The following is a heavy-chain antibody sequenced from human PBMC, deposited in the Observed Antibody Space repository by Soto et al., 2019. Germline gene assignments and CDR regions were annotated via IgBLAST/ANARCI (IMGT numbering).Heavy chain of an antibody. V-gene: IGHV4-39*01. D-gene: IGHD4-17*01. Sequence: ETLSLTCTVSGGSISSSSYYWGWIRQPPGKGLEWIGSIYYSGSTYYNPSLKSRVTISVDTSKNQFSLKLSSVTAADTAVYYCARHPNYGDYVYYYYGMDVWGQGTTVTVSS. J-gene: IGHJ6*02. CDR3: ARHPNYGDYVYYYYGMDV. CDR1: GGSISSSSYY. CDR2: IYYSGST.